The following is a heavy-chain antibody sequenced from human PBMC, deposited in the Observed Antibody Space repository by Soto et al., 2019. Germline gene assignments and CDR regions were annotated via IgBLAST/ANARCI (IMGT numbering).Heavy chain of an antibody. V-gene: IGHV1-3*01. CDR1: GYTFTSYA. CDR3: AGEGYYYDSSGYYAAFDY. J-gene: IGHJ4*02. Sequence: ASVKVSCNASGYTFTSYAMHLVRQAPGQRLEWMGWINAGNGNTKYSQKFQGRVTITRDTSASTAYMELSSLRSEDTAVYYCAGEGYYYDSSGYYAAFDYWGQGPLVPVPS. CDR2: INAGNGNT. D-gene: IGHD3-22*01.